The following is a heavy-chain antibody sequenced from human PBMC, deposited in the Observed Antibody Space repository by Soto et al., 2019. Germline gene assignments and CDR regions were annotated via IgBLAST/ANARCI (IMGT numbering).Heavy chain of an antibody. V-gene: IGHV3-23*01. CDR2: ISASGGTT. J-gene: IGHJ4*02. Sequence: GGSLRLSCAASGFTFAYYAMSWVRQAPGKGLEWVSAISASGGTTYSADSVKGRFAISRYTSKNTLYLQMNSLRAEDTAVYYCARAGYCADGLCYSGPFDYWGQGTLVTVSS. CDR3: ARAGYCADGLCYSGPFDY. D-gene: IGHD2-15*01. CDR1: GFTFAYYA.